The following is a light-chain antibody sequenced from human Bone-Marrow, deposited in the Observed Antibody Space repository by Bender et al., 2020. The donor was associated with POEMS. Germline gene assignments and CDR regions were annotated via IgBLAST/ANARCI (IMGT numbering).Light chain of an antibody. V-gene: IGLV3-1*01. J-gene: IGLJ2*01. CDR2: EHT. Sequence: SFEMTQAPSVAVSPGQTAIIACSGDFLGDRSVSWYQQRPSQSPLLVIYEHTKRPSGIPERFSGSNSGNTATLTISRVEVGDEADYYCQVWDSDSAQPIFGGGTKLTVL. CDR3: QVWDSDSAQPI. CDR1: FLGDRS.